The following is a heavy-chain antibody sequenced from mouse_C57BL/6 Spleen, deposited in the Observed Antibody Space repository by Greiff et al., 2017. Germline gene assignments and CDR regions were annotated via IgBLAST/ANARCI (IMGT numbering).Heavy chain of an antibody. J-gene: IGHJ4*01. Sequence: LQESGAELVRPGSSVKLSCKASGYTFTSYWMDWVKQRPGQGLEWIGNIYPSDSETHYNQKFKDKATLTVDKSSSTAYMQLSSLTSEDSAVYYCARDYYGTLYAMDYWGQGTSVTVSS. CDR1: GYTFTSYW. CDR2: IYPSDSET. CDR3: ARDYYGTLYAMDY. D-gene: IGHD1-1*01. V-gene: IGHV1-61*01.